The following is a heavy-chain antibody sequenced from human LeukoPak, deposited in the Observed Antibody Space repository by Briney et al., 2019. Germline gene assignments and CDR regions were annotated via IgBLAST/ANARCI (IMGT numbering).Heavy chain of an antibody. CDR2: MNPNSGNT. D-gene: IGHD5-24*01. Sequence: ASVKVSCKASGYTFTSYDINWVRQATGQGLEWMGWMNPNSGNTGYAQKFQGRVTMTRNTSISTAYMELSNLRSEDTAVYYCARGGDGYSYYYYYMDVWGKGTTVTVSS. CDR1: GYTFTSYD. J-gene: IGHJ6*03. V-gene: IGHV1-8*01. CDR3: ARGGDGYSYYYYYMDV.